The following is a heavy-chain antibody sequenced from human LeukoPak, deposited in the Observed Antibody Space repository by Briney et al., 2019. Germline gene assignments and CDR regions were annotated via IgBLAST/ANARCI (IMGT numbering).Heavy chain of an antibody. CDR3: TRVLVTMSH. CDR2: IDSSASTK. V-gene: IGHV3-48*03. Sequence: GGSLRLPCAASGFTFRSYEMNWVRLAPGKGLEWVSFIDSSASTKYYADSVKGRFTISRDNAKNSLHLQMNSLRVEDTAVYYCTRVLVTMSHWGQGTLVTVSS. J-gene: IGHJ4*02. CDR1: GFTFRSYE. D-gene: IGHD3-10*02.